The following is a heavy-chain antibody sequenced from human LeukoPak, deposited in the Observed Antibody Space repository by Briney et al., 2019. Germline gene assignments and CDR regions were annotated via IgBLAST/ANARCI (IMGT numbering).Heavy chain of an antibody. D-gene: IGHD5-12*01. CDR3: ARDFIVATTNDALDI. V-gene: IGHV3-33*01. Sequence: GGSLRLSCAASGFTFSSYTMHWVRQAPGKGLEWVAVTWYDGSEKYYADSVKGRFTISRDNSKNTLYLQMNGLRAEDTAVYYCARDFIVATTNDALDIWGQGTMVTVSS. CDR1: GFTFSSYT. CDR2: TWYDGSEK. J-gene: IGHJ3*02.